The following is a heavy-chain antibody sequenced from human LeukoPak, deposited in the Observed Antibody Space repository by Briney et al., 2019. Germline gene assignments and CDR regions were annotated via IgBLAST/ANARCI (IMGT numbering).Heavy chain of an antibody. D-gene: IGHD3-10*01. V-gene: IGHV3-9*01. CDR1: GFTFDDYD. CDR3: AKDIGFTMVRGLYY. Sequence: GGSLRLSCAASGFTFDDYDMSWVRQAPGKGPEWVSGISWNSGSIGYADSVKGRFTISRDNAKNSLYLQMNSLRAEDTALYYCAKDIGFTMVRGLYYWGQGTLVTVSS. J-gene: IGHJ4*02. CDR2: ISWNSGSI.